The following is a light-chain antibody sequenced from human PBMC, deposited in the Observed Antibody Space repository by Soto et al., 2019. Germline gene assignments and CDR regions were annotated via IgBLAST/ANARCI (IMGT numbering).Light chain of an antibody. CDR1: PSTKSY. J-gene: IGKJ4*01. CDR3: QQSYSTPLT. Sequence: DLQLTQSPSSLSPSVGDRVPITCRETPSTKSYLAWYQQKPGQAPKLLIYSASSLQSGVPSRFSGSGSGTDFTLTISSLQAEDVATYYCQQSYSTPLTFGGGTKVDIK. V-gene: IGKV1-39*01. CDR2: SAS.